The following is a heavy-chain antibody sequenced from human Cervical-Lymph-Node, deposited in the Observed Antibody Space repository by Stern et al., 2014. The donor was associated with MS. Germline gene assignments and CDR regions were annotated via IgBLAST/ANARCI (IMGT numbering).Heavy chain of an antibody. J-gene: IGHJ6*02. CDR3: AISVGELTPEAV. D-gene: IGHD3-10*01. CDR2: IIPMFGSA. CDR1: GGTFSSYA. V-gene: IGHV1-69*01. Sequence: VQLVQSGAEVKKPGSSVRVSCKASGGTFSSYAISWVRQAPGQGLEWMGGIIPMFGSASYAQKFQGRVTITADDSTSTAHMEVSSLRSEDTAVYYCAISVGELTPEAVWGQGTTVTV.